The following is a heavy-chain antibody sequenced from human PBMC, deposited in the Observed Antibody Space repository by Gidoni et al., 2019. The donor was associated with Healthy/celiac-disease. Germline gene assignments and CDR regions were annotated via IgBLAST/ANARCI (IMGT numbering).Heavy chain of an antibody. CDR1: GFTFSSYG. CDR2: IWYDGSNK. V-gene: IGHV3-33*01. D-gene: IGHD6-13*01. CDR3: ARDTSGSWQQLVYYYYYYGMDV. J-gene: IGHJ6*02. Sequence: QVQLVESGGGVVQPGRSLRLSCAASGFTFSSYGMHGGRQAPGKGLEWVEVIWYDGSNKYYADSVKGRFTISRDNSKNTLYLQMNSLRAEDTAVYYCARDTSGSWQQLVYYYYYYGMDVWGQGTTVTVSS.